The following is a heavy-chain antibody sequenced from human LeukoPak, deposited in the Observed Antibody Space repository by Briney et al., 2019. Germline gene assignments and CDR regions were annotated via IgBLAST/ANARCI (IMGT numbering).Heavy chain of an antibody. CDR1: GFTFSSYE. CDR2: INHSGST. D-gene: IGHD3-9*01. V-gene: IGHV4-34*01. J-gene: IGHJ4*02. Sequence: GSLRLSCAASGFTFSSYEMNWVRQAPGKGLEWIGEINHSGSTNYNPSLKSRVTISVDTSKNQFSLMLSSVTAADTAVYYCARRYFDWLLLIDYWGQGNLVTVSS. CDR3: ARRYFDWLLLIDY.